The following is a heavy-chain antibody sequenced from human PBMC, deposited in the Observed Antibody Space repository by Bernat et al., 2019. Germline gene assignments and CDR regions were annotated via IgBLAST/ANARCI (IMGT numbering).Heavy chain of an antibody. Sequence: QVQLVESGGGLVKPGGSLRLSCAASGFTFSDYYMSWIRQAPWKGLDWVSYISSSSYTNYADSVKGRFTISRDNAKNSLYLQMNSLRAEDTAVYYCARGTSTSAPYMDVWGKGTTVTVSS. J-gene: IGHJ6*03. CDR3: ARGTSTSAPYMDV. V-gene: IGHV3-11*05. CDR1: GFTFSDYY. CDR2: ISSSSYT.